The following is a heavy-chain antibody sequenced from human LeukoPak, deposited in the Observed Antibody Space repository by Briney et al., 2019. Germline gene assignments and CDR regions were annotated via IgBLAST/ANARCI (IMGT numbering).Heavy chain of an antibody. CDR1: GFTFSSYS. D-gene: IGHD2-15*01. V-gene: IGHV3-21*01. Sequence: GGSLRLSCAASGFTFSSYSMNWVRQAPGKGPEWVSSISSSSSYIYYADSVKGRFTISRDNAKNSLYLQMNSLRAEDTAVYYCARDLEYCSGGSCYDWFDPCGQGTLVTVSS. CDR3: ARDLEYCSGGSCYDWFDP. CDR2: ISSSSSYI. J-gene: IGHJ5*02.